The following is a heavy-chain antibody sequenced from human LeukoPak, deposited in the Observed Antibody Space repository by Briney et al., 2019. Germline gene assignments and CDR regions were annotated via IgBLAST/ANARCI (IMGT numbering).Heavy chain of an antibody. V-gene: IGHV1-2*02. CDR1: GYTFTGYY. D-gene: IGHD1-26*01. Sequence: ASVKVSCKASGYTFTGYYIHWGRQAPGQGLEWMGWINPNSGATKYAQKFQGRVTMTSDTSITTASMELTSLRSDDTAMYYCARDRGGRLNYYYMDVWGKGTTVTVSS. CDR2: INPNSGAT. CDR3: ARDRGGRLNYYYMDV. J-gene: IGHJ6*03.